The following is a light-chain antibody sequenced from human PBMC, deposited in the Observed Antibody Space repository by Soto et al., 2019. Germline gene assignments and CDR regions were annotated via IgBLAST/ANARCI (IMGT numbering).Light chain of an antibody. CDR2: VAS. J-gene: IGKJ1*01. CDR1: QHISRY. CDR3: QQYQSYPRT. Sequence: DIQMTQSPSTLPASVGDRVTLTCRASQHISRYLAWFQQRPGQVPKLLISVASSLEGDDPTRFSGRGSGTDFTLFIDNLQPDDSATYSCQQYQSYPRTFGQGTKVEI. V-gene: IGKV1-5*01.